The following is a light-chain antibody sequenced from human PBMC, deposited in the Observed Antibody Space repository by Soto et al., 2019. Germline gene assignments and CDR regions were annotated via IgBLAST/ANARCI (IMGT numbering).Light chain of an antibody. J-gene: IGKJ5*01. CDR1: ERISHS. Sequence: DIVLTQSPATLSLSPGNRVTLSCRANERISHSLAWYQQKPGQAPRILIYDASFRATGIPDRFSGSGSGADFTLTISSLEPEDFAVYYCQQRSNWPPITFGQGTRLEIK. V-gene: IGKV3-11*01. CDR3: QQRSNWPPIT. CDR2: DAS.